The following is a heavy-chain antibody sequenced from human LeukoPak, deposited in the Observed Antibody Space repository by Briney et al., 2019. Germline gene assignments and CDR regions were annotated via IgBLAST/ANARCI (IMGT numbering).Heavy chain of an antibody. CDR1: GGSISSSSYY. D-gene: IGHD3-3*01. CDR2: IYYSGST. V-gene: IGHV4-39*01. CDR3: ASKRYYDFWSGYLGDYYYMDV. Sequence: SETLSLTCTVSGGSISSSSYYWGWIRQPPGTRLEWIGSIYYSGSTYYNPSLKSRVTISVDTSKNQFSLKLSSVTAADTAVYYCASKRYYDFWSGYLGDYYYMDVWGKGTTVTVSS. J-gene: IGHJ6*03.